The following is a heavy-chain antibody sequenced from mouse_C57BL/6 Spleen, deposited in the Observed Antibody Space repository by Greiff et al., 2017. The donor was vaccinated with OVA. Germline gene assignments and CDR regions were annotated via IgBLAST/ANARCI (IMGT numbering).Heavy chain of an antibody. V-gene: IGHV1-50*01. CDR3: ARSRAYSNYDYFDY. CDR2: IDPSDSYT. Sequence: VQLQQPGAELVKPGASVKLSCKASGYTFTSYWMQWVKQRPGQGLEWIGEIDPSDSYTNYNQKFKGKATLTVDTSSSTAYMQHSSLTSEDSAVYYCARSRAYSNYDYFDYWGQGTTLTVSS. D-gene: IGHD2-5*01. CDR1: GYTFTSYW. J-gene: IGHJ2*01.